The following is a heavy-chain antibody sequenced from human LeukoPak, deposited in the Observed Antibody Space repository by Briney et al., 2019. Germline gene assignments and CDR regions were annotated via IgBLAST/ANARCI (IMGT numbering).Heavy chain of an antibody. CDR3: ARARTGFDL. Sequence: SETLSLTCAVYGGSFSGYYWSWVRQSPGKGLEWIGEVNDAGNTNYKSSLKGRVTISLDTSKNQASLRLSSVTAADSAVYYCARARTGFDLWGQGALVTVSS. D-gene: IGHD1-1*01. V-gene: IGHV4-34*01. CDR2: VNDAGNT. J-gene: IGHJ5*02. CDR1: GGSFSGYY.